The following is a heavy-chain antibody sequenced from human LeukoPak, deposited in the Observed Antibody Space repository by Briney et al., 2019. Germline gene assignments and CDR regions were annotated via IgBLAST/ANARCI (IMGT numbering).Heavy chain of an antibody. D-gene: IGHD5-18*01. CDR3: ARGYSYYYMDV. J-gene: IGHJ6*03. Sequence: SETLSLTCAVYGGSFSSYNWHWIRQPPGKGLEWIGYIYYSGSTNYNPSLKSRVTISVDTSKNQFSLKLSSVTAADTAVYYCARGYSYYYMDVWGQGTLVTVSS. CDR2: IYYSGST. CDR1: GGSFSSYN. V-gene: IGHV4-59*01.